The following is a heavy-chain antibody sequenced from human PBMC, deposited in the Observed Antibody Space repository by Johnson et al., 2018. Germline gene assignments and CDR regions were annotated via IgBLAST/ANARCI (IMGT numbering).Heavy chain of an antibody. CDR3: VRNYPFDM. Sequence: EVQLLESGGGLVQPGGSLRLSCAASGFTFSSHWMQWVRQAPGKGLVWVSHIHADGTGTTYADSVKGRFTISRDNAKNTLYLHMNSLRAEDTAVYYCVRNYPFDMWGQGTMVTVSS. J-gene: IGHJ3*02. CDR1: GFTFSSHW. D-gene: IGHD3-10*01. V-gene: IGHV3-74*01. CDR2: IHADGTGT.